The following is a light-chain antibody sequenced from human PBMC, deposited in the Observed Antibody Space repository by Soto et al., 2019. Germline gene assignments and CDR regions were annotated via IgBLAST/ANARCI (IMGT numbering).Light chain of an antibody. V-gene: IGLV2-14*01. CDR3: NSYTSSSTRV. J-gene: IGLJ2*01. Sequence: QSVLTQPASVSGSPGQSITISCTGTSSDIGGYNYVSWYQQHPGKAPKVMIYEVSKRPSGVSNRFSGSKSGNTASLTISGLQAEDEDDYYCNSYTSSSTRVFGGGTKVTVL. CDR1: SSDIGGYNY. CDR2: EVS.